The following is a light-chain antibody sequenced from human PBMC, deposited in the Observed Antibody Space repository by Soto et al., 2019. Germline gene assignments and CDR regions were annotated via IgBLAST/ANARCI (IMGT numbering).Light chain of an antibody. CDR1: GSNIGAGFD. V-gene: IGLV1-40*01. CDR3: QSYDTGLSGPVV. J-gene: IGLJ2*01. CDR2: GNT. Sequence: QSVLTQPPSLSGAPGQNIIISCTGGGSNIGAGFDVHWYQQLPGTAPKLLSYGNTNRPSGVPDRFSGSKSGTSASLVITGLQAEDEADYFGQSYDTGLSGPVVFGGGTKRTVL.